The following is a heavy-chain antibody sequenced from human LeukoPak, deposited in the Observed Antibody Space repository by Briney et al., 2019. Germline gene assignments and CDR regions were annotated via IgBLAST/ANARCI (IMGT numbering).Heavy chain of an antibody. J-gene: IGHJ5*02. CDR3: ARVEITYYDFWSGYSVKEFDP. CDR1: GYTFTGYY. CDR2: INPNSGGT. V-gene: IGHV1-2*02. D-gene: IGHD3-3*01. Sequence: ASVKVSCKASGYTFTGYYMHWVRPAAGQGLEWMGWINPNSGGTNYAQKFQGRVTMTRDTSISTAYMELSRLRSDDTAVYYCARVEITYYDFWSGYSVKEFDPWGQGTLVTVSS.